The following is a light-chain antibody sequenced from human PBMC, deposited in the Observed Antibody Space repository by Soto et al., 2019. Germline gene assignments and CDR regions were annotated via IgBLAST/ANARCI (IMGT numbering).Light chain of an antibody. J-gene: IGKJ1*01. Sequence: IQLTQSPSSLSASVGDRVTITCRASQGISSYLAWYQQKPGKAPKLLIYAASTFQSRVPSRFRVSGSVTDFTLTISTLHPDDFATYCCQQIKSYPRTFVQGTKVDIK. CDR2: AAS. CDR1: QGISSY. CDR3: QQIKSYPRT. V-gene: IGKV1-9*01.